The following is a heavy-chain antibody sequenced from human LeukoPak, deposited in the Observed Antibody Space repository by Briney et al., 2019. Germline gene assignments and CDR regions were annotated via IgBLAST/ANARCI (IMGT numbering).Heavy chain of an antibody. CDR2: IYYSGST. Sequence: SQTLSLTCTVSGGSISSGDYDWSWISQTPGKGLEWIRYIYYSGSTYYNPSLKSRVTISVDTSKNQFSLKLSSVTAADTAVYYCARVIEDIVVVWIAFDIWGQGTMVTVSS. D-gene: IGHD2-2*01. J-gene: IGHJ3*02. CDR3: ARVIEDIVVVWIAFDI. CDR1: GGSISSGDYD. V-gene: IGHV4-30-4*08.